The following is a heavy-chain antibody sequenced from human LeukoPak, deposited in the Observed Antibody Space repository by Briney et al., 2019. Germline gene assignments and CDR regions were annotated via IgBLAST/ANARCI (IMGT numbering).Heavy chain of an antibody. Sequence: GCSLRLSCAGCGFTLSKHLMHWVRQGPGKGLVWVSRINADGSERYADSVKGRVTISRDNAKNTLYLQMNSLRDDDTAVYYCARQEHSATSNFDYWGQGTLVTVSS. CDR2: INADGSE. CDR3: ARQEHSATSNFDY. CDR1: GFTLSKHL. V-gene: IGHV3-74*01. J-gene: IGHJ4*02. D-gene: IGHD1-26*01.